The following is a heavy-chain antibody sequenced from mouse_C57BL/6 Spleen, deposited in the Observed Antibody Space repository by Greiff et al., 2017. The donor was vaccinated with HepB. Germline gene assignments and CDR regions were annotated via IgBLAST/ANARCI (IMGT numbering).Heavy chain of an antibody. D-gene: IGHD1-1*01. CDR2: ISDGGSYT. CDR1: GFTFSSYA. V-gene: IGHV5-4*01. CDR3: ARDGYYGSRSYAMDY. Sequence: EVMLVESGGGLVKPGGSLKLSCAASGFTFSSYAMSWVRQTPEKRLEWVATISDGGSYTYNPDNVKGRFTISRDNAKKNLYLQMSQLKYEDTAMYYCARDGYYGSRSYAMDYWGQGTSVTVSS. J-gene: IGHJ4*01.